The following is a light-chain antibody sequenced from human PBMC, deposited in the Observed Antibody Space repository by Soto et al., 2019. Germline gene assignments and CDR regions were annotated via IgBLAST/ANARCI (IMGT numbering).Light chain of an antibody. CDR1: QSVSSSY. CDR3: QQYGRSGT. V-gene: IGKV3-20*01. Sequence: EVVLTQSPGTLSLSPGERATLSCRASQSVSSSYLAWYQQKPGQAPRLLIYGASSRATGIPDRFSGSGSGTDFTLTISRLEPEDFAAYYCQQYGRSGTFGQGTKVDIK. CDR2: GAS. J-gene: IGKJ1*01.